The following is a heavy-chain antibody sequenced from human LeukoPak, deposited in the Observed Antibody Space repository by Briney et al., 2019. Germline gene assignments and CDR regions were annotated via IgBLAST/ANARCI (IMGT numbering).Heavy chain of an antibody. J-gene: IGHJ4*02. CDR1: VFTFIAYT. D-gene: IGHD3-3*01. CDR3: ARVGQYYDFWSGFDF. CDR2: IRGNGGGT. Sequence: GGSLRLSSAASVFTFIAYTMTWVREAPGKGLGWVSIIRGNGGGTYYADSVKGRFNIFRDNSENTLYLQMNSLRVDDTAVYYCARVGQYYDFWSGFDFWGQGALVIVSS. V-gene: IGHV3-23*01.